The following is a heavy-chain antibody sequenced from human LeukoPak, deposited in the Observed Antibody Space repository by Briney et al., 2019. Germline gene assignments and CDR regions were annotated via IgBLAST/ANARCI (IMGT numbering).Heavy chain of an antibody. CDR1: GGSFSGYY. Sequence: SETLSLTCAVYGGSFSGYYWSWIRQPLGKGLEWIGEINHSGSTNYNPSLKSRVTISVDTSKNQFSLKLSSVTAADTAVYYCARVSSGWYGDYWGQGTLVTVSS. D-gene: IGHD6-19*01. CDR3: ARVSSGWYGDY. CDR2: INHSGST. J-gene: IGHJ4*02. V-gene: IGHV4-34*01.